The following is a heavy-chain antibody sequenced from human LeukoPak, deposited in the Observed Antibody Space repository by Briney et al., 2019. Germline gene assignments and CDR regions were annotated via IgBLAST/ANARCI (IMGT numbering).Heavy chain of an antibody. Sequence: GGSLRLSCAASGFTFKNYGMHWVRQAPGKGLEWVAFISYDGNSKYYPDSVKGRFTVSRDKSKNTLYLQMNSLRAEDTAVYYCAELGITMIGGVWGKGTTVTISS. D-gene: IGHD3-10*02. CDR2: ISYDGNSK. CDR1: GFTFKNYG. V-gene: IGHV3-30*18. CDR3: AELGITMIGGV. J-gene: IGHJ6*04.